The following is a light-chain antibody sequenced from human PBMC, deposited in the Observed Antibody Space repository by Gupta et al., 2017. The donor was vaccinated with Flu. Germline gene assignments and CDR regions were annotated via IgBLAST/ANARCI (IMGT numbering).Light chain of an antibody. J-gene: IGKJ2*01. V-gene: IGKV3-20*01. CDR3: HKDKNSPYT. Sequence: GSLSGSPGERVTITCRANESINSNFLVWYQHQLGQAPRVLIYGTSKRAPGIPDRCSGGGSGTDFTLTIDSLEPEDCACYYCHKDKNSPYTFGQGTKLEIK. CDR1: ESINSNF. CDR2: GTS.